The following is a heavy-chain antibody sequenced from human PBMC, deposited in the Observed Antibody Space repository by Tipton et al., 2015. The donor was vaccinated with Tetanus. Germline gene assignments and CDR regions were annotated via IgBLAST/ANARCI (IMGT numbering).Heavy chain of an antibody. J-gene: IGHJ6*02. V-gene: IGHV4-39*01. Sequence: LRLSCTVSGGSISSSPYYWDWIRQPPGKGLEWIGSASYSGTTNYAPSLKSRITISRDTSKNQFSLMLRSVTAADMAMYYCARHSSSWDDYYYYGLDVWGQGTTVTVSS. CDR2: ASYSGTT. CDR3: ARHSSSWDDYYYYGLDV. D-gene: IGHD6-13*01. CDR1: GGSISSSPYY.